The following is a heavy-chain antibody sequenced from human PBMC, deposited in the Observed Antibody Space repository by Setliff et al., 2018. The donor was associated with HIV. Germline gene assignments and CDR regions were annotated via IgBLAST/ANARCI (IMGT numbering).Heavy chain of an antibody. CDR2: IYYSGST. CDR1: GGSFSNSRYY. V-gene: IGHV4-39*07. J-gene: IGHJ5*02. CDR3: ARGLSGYCSSTSCYAGFDP. D-gene: IGHD2-2*03. Sequence: SETLSLTCAVYGGSFSNSRYYWSWIRQPPGKGLEWIGSIYYSGSTNYNPSLKSRVTISVDTSKNQFSLKLSSVTAADTAVYYRARGLSGYCSSTSCYAGFDPWGQGTLVTVSS.